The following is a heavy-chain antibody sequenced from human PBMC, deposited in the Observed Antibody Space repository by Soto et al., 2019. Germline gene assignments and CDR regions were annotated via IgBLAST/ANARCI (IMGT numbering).Heavy chain of an antibody. D-gene: IGHD2-15*01. Sequence: EVQLVESGGGLVQPGGSLRLSCAASGFTFSSYWMSWVRQAPGKGLEWVANIKQDGSEKYYVDSVKGRFTISRDNAKNSLYLQMNSLRAEDTAVYYCARGCSGGSCWSSPAPFDYWGQGTLVTVSS. CDR2: IKQDGSEK. J-gene: IGHJ4*02. CDR3: ARGCSGGSCWSSPAPFDY. CDR1: GFTFSSYW. V-gene: IGHV3-7*01.